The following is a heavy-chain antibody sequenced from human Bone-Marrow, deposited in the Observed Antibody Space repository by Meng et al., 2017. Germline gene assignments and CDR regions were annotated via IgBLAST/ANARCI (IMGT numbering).Heavy chain of an antibody. CDR1: GYTLTELS. Sequence: GESLKISCKVSGYTLTELSMHWVRQAPGKGLEWMGGFDPEDGETIYAQKFQGRVTMTEDTSTDTAYMELSSLRSEDTAVYYCATGPYYGSNYWGQGTLVTVSS. CDR2: FDPEDGET. J-gene: IGHJ4*02. V-gene: IGHV1-24*01. D-gene: IGHD3-10*01. CDR3: ATGPYYGSNY.